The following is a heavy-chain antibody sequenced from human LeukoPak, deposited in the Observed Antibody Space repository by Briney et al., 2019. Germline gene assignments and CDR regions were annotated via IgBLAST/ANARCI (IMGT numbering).Heavy chain of an antibody. D-gene: IGHD6-13*01. J-gene: IGHJ4*02. Sequence: PGGSLRLSCSASGFTFSAYPMHWVRQAPWKELEYVSAITVNGAGTYYADSVKGRFTISRDNSKSALYLQMSSLRAEDTAVYYCVKRSGGSTYYYDYWGQGTLVTVSS. V-gene: IGHV3-64D*09. CDR3: VKRSGGSTYYYDY. CDR1: GFTFSAYP. CDR2: ITVNGAGT.